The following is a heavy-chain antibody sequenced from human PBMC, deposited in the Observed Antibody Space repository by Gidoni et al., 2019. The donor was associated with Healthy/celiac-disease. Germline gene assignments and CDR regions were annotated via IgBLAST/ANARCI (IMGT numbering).Heavy chain of an antibody. Sequence: EVQLLESGGGLVQPGGSLRLSCSASGFTFSSYAMSWVRQAPGKGLEWVSAISGSGGSTYYAESVKGRFTISRDNSKNTLYLQMNSLRAEDTAVYYCAKYYYDSSGYYSYWGQGTLVTVSS. CDR1: GFTFSSYA. V-gene: IGHV3-23*01. CDR3: AKYYYDSSGYYSY. CDR2: ISGSGGST. D-gene: IGHD3-22*01. J-gene: IGHJ4*02.